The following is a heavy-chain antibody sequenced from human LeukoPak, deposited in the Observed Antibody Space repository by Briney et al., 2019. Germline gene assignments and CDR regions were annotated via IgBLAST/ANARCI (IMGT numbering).Heavy chain of an antibody. J-gene: IGHJ3*02. Sequence: GGSLRLSCAASGFTFSSYAMSWVRQAPGKGLEWVSAISGSGGSTYYADSVKGRFTISRDNSKNTLYLQMNSLRAEDTAVYYCAKGTNYDFWSGYYGGSAFDIWGQGTMVTVSS. CDR3: AKGTNYDFWSGYYGGSAFDI. CDR1: GFTFSSYA. D-gene: IGHD3-3*01. V-gene: IGHV3-23*01. CDR2: ISGSGGST.